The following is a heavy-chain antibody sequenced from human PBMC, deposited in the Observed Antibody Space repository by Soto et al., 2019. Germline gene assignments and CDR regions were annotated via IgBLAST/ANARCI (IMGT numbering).Heavy chain of an antibody. Sequence: QVQLVQSGAEVKKPGSSVKVSCKASGGTFSSYTISWVRQAPGQGLEWMGRIIPILGIANYAQKFQGRVTIPADKPTSTAYMELSSLRSEDTAVYYCARRQVDFTHAFDIRGQGPMLTVSS. CDR3: ARRQVDFTHAFDI. J-gene: IGHJ3*02. CDR1: GGTFSSYT. V-gene: IGHV1-69*02. D-gene: IGHD1-26*01. CDR2: IIPILGIA.